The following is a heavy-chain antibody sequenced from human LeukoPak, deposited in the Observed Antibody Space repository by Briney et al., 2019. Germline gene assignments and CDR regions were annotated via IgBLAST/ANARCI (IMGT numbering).Heavy chain of an antibody. J-gene: IGHJ5*02. Sequence: GGSLRLSCAASGFTFSDYYMSWIRQAPGKGLEWVSGISGRDSTTYYADSVKGRFTISRENSKNTLYLQMNSLRAEDTAVYYCATSGGSYWSWGQGTLVTVSS. V-gene: IGHV3-23*01. CDR3: ATSGGSYWS. D-gene: IGHD1-26*01. CDR2: ISGRDSTT. CDR1: GFTFSDYY.